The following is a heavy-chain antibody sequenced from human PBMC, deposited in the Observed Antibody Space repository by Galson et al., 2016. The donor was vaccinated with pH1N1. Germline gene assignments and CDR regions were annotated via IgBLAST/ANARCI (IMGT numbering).Heavy chain of an antibody. V-gene: IGHV2-5*01. CDR1: GFSLSTSGVG. CDR3: AHSLYGDYVGWFDP. D-gene: IGHD4-17*01. Sequence: PALVKPTQTLTLTCTFSGFSLSTSGVGVGWIRQPPGKVLEWLALIYWNDDKRYSPSLKSRLTITKDTSTNQVVITMTNMYPVDTTTYYCAHSLYGDYVGWFDPWGQGTLVTVSS. J-gene: IGHJ5*02. CDR2: IYWNDDK.